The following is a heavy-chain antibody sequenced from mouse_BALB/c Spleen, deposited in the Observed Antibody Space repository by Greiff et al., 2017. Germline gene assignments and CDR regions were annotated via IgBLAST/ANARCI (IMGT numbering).Heavy chain of an antibody. J-gene: IGHJ3*01. CDR3: ARNYGYDGAWFAY. CDR2: IDPANGNT. V-gene: IGHV14-3*02. CDR1: GFNIKDTY. D-gene: IGHD2-2*01. Sequence: VQLKQSGAELVKPGASVKLSCTASGFNIKDTYMHWVKQRPEQGLEWIGRIDPANGNTKYDPKFQGKATITADTSSNTAYLQLSSLTSEDTAVYYCARNYGYDGAWFAYWGQGTLVTVSA.